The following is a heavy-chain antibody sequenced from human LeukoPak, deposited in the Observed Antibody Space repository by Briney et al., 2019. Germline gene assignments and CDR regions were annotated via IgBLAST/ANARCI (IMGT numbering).Heavy chain of an antibody. CDR3: ARVDSGRYYGHDY. V-gene: IGHV1-18*01. Sequence: GASVKVSCKASGGTFSSYAFSWVRQAPGQGLEWMGWINPNSGGTNYAQKFQGRVTMTTDTSTSTAYMELRSLRSDDTAMYYCARVDSGRYYGHDYWGQGTLVTVTS. CDR2: INPNSGGT. J-gene: IGHJ4*02. D-gene: IGHD1-26*01. CDR1: GGTFSSYA.